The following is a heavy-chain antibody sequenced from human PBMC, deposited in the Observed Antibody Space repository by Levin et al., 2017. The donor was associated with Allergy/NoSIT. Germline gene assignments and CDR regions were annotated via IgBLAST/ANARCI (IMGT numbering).Heavy chain of an antibody. CDR1: GFTFSSSA. J-gene: IGHJ4*02. CDR3: AKRGPNGDYFDF. CDR2: ISGSGGST. D-gene: IGHD4-17*01. Sequence: SCAASGFTFSSSAMSWVRQPPGKGLEWVSAISGSGGSTYYADSVKGRFTISRDYSKNTLYLRMNSLRAEDTAVYYCAKRGPNGDYFDFWGQGTLVTVSS. V-gene: IGHV3-23*01.